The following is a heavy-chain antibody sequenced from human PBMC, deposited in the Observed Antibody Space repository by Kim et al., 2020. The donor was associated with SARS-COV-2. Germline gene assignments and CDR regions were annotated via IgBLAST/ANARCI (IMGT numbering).Heavy chain of an antibody. CDR2: ISMDGSNT. V-gene: IGHV3-74*01. CDR1: GFTFSSYW. J-gene: IGHJ6*04. Sequence: GGSLRLSCATSGFTFSSYWVHWVRQPPGKGLVWVSRISMDGSNTDHADSVKGRFTISRDNANNTLYLQMNSLRAEDTAVYYCARGGVSGSYAGVNYGLDVSGKGTTVTLSS. CDR3: ARGGVSGSYAGVNYGLDV. D-gene: IGHD3-16*01.